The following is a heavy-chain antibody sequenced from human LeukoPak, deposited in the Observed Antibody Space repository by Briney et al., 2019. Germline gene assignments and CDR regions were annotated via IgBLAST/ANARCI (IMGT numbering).Heavy chain of an antibody. Sequence: SETLSLTCTVSGVSVRSYYWSWIRQPPGKGLEWIGHISDSGSTNYNPSLKSRVTISRDTSKNQFSLRLSSVTAADTAVYYCAKRGYGTSFNPWGQGARVTVSS. CDR3: AKRGYGTSFNP. CDR1: GVSVRSYY. D-gene: IGHD2-2*01. CDR2: ISDSGST. V-gene: IGHV4-59*02. J-gene: IGHJ5*02.